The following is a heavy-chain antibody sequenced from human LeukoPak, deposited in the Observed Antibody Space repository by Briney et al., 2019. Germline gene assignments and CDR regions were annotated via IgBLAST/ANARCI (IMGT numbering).Heavy chain of an antibody. CDR2: SGST. V-gene: IGHV4-38-2*02. J-gene: IGHJ3*02. Sequence: SETLSLTCTVSGYSISSGYYWGWIRQPPGKGLEWIGSGSTYYNPSLKSRVTISVDTSKNQFSLKLSSVTAADTAVYYCARHRSSSWYHSDAFDIWGQGTMVTVSS. CDR1: GYSISSGYY. D-gene: IGHD6-13*01. CDR3: ARHRSSSWYHSDAFDI.